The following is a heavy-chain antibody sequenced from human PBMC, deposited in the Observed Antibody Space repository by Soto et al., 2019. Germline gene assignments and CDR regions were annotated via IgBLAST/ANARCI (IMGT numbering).Heavy chain of an antibody. CDR3: ARYIVATISYFDY. Sequence: QVQLQQWGAGLLKPSETLSLTCAVYRGSFTGYYWSWIRQPPGKGLEWIGEINHSGSTNYNPSLKSRVTISVDTSKNQFSLKLSSVTAADTAVYYCARYIVATISYFDYWGQGTLVTVSS. V-gene: IGHV4-34*01. D-gene: IGHD5-12*01. CDR1: RGSFTGYY. CDR2: INHSGST. J-gene: IGHJ4*02.